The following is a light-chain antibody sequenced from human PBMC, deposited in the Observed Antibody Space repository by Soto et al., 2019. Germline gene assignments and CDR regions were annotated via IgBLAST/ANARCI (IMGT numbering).Light chain of an antibody. CDR2: GAS. CDR3: QQYSDWPPT. Sequence: EIVVKQSPATLSVTPGERATLSCRASQSVSSNLAWYQQKPGQAPRLLINGASTRATGIPARFSGSGSGTEFSLTISSLQSEDFAVYYCQQYSDWPPTFGQGTKVDI. CDR1: QSVSSN. V-gene: IGKV3-15*01. J-gene: IGKJ1*01.